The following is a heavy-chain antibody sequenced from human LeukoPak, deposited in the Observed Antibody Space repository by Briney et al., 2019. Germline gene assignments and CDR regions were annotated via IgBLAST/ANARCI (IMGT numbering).Heavy chain of an antibody. D-gene: IGHD3-22*01. Sequence: SGPTLVKPTQTLTLTCTFSGFSLSTSGVGVGWIRQPPGKALEWLALIYWNDDKRYSPSLKSRLTITKDASKNQVVLTMTNMDPVDTATYYCAHSMYYDSSGYYDYFDYWGQGTLVTVSS. CDR1: GFSLSTSGVG. CDR2: IYWNDDK. J-gene: IGHJ4*02. V-gene: IGHV2-5*01. CDR3: AHSMYYDSSGYYDYFDY.